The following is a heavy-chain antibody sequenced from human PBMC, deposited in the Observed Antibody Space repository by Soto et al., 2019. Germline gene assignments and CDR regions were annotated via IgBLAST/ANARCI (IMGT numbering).Heavy chain of an antibody. V-gene: IGHV4-31*03. CDR3: ASWGPGVGVATVTGAFDI. CDR1: GGSISSSGYY. D-gene: IGHD1-1*01. J-gene: IGHJ3*02. CDR2: IYNGGST. Sequence: PSETLSLTCTVSGGSISSSGYYWSWIRQHPGKGLEWIGHIYNGGSTYYNPSLRSRVTISVDTSKKQFSLRLSSVTAADTAVYHCASWGPGVGVATVTGAFDIWGQGTMVTVSS.